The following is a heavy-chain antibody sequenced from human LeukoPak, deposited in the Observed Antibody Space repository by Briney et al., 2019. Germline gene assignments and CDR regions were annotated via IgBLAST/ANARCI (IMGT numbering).Heavy chain of an antibody. CDR2: ISHSGTT. Sequence: SETLSLTCTLYGGSFFGYHWTWIRQSPSKGLEWIGEISHSGTTSFNPSLTSRVTISLDTSKNQISLSLNSVTAADTAVYYCARSRGRAAAATTGFDYWGQGALVTISS. V-gene: IGHV4-34*01. CDR1: GGSFFGYH. CDR3: ARSRGRAAAATTGFDY. D-gene: IGHD6-25*01. J-gene: IGHJ4*02.